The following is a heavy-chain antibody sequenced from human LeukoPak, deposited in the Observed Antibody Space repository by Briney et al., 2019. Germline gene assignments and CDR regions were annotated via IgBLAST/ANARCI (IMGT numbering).Heavy chain of an antibody. D-gene: IGHD3-3*01. V-gene: IGHV1-2*06. CDR1: GYTFTGYY. J-gene: IGHJ4*02. Sequence: ASVKVSCKASGYTFTGYYMHWVRQAPGQGLEWMGRINPNSGGTNYAQKFQGRVTMTRDTSISTAYMELSRPRSDDTAVYYCASPRLSGYYLDYWGQGTLVTVSS. CDR3: ASPRLSGYYLDY. CDR2: INPNSGGT.